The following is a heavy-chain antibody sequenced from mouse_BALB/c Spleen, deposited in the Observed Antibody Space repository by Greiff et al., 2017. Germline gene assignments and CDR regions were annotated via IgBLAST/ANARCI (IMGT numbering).Heavy chain of an antibody. J-gene: IGHJ2*01. Sequence: VQLQQSGAELARPGASVKLSCKASGYTFTSYWMQWVKQRPGQGLEWIGAIYPGDGDTWYTQKFKGKATLTADKSSSTAYMQLSSLASEDSAVYYCARGNLYGSSYGYWGQGTTLTVSS. CDR2: IYPGDGDT. V-gene: IGHV1-87*01. D-gene: IGHD1-1*01. CDR1: GYTFTSYW. CDR3: ARGNLYGSSYGY.